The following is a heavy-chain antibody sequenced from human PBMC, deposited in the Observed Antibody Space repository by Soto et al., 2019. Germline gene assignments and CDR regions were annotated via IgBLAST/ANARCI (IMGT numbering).Heavy chain of an antibody. J-gene: IGHJ5*02. CDR3: ARDADYGENVYNWFDP. D-gene: IGHD4-17*01. CDR2: IIPIFGTA. Sequence: ASVKVSCKASGGTFSSYAISWVRQAPGQGLEWMGGIIPIFGTANYAQKFQGRVTITADESTSTAYMELSSLRSEDTAVYYCARDADYGENVYNWFDPWGKGTLVTVS. V-gene: IGHV1-69*13. CDR1: GGTFSSYA.